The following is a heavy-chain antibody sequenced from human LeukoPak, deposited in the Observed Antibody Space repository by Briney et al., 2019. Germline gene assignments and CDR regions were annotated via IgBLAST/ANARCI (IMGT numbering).Heavy chain of an antibody. V-gene: IGHV3-23*01. CDR3: ARDIVGTTYGMDV. CDR2: ISGTGDNT. D-gene: IGHD1-26*01. Sequence: SGGSLRLSCAASGFTFSSYAMSWVRQAPGKGLEWVSAISGTGDNTYYADSVKGRFTISRDNSKNTLYLQMNSLRAEDTAVYYCARDIVGTTYGMDVWGQGTTVTVSS. J-gene: IGHJ6*02. CDR1: GFTFSSYA.